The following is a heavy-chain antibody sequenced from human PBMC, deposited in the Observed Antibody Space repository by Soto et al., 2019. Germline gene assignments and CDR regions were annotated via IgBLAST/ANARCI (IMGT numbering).Heavy chain of an antibody. CDR1: GYSFTMYW. V-gene: IGHV5-51*01. CDR3: ARRMTTARWETHTMDV. Sequence: PGESLKISCQASGYSFTMYWIGWVRQMPGKGLEWMGIIYPGDSDTRYSPSFQGQVTISADKSTSTAYLQWSSLKASDTAMYYCARRMTTARWETHTMDVWGQGTTVTVSS. CDR2: IYPGDSDT. D-gene: IGHD4-4*01. J-gene: IGHJ6*02.